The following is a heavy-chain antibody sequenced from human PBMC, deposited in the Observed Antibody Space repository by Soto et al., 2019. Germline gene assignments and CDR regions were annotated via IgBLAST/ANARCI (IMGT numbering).Heavy chain of an antibody. CDR3: ARHRRGSSSVYAFDI. CDR1: GYTFTSYY. J-gene: IGHJ3*02. CDR2: INPSGGST. Sequence: QVQLVQSGAEVKKPGASVKVSCKASGYTFTSYYMHWVRQAPGQGLEWMGIINPSGGSTSYAQKYQGRDTMTRDTSTSTVYMDLSSLRSEDTAVYYCARHRRGSSSVYAFDIWGQGTMVTVSS. D-gene: IGHD6-6*01. V-gene: IGHV1-46*03.